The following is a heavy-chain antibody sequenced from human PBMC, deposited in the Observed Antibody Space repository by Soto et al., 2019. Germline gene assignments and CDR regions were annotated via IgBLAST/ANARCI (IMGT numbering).Heavy chain of an antibody. CDR2: IYHSGYT. CDR3: ARSSGWYSGWFNP. CDR1: GGSISSGGYS. D-gene: IGHD6-19*01. J-gene: IGHJ5*02. V-gene: IGHV4-30-2*02. Sequence: PSETLSLTCTVSGGSISSGGYSWNWIRQAPGKGLEWIGYIYHSGYTLYNPSLKSRVTISVDTSKNQFSLKLSSVTAADTAVYYCARSSGWYSGWFNPWGQGTLVTVSS.